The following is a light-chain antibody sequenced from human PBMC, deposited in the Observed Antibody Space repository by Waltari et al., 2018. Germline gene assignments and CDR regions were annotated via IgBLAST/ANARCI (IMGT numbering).Light chain of an antibody. Sequence: DIQMTQSPSSLSESVGDSVTITCRASQSISIYLNWYQQKPGKAPKLLISAVSSLQSGVPSRFSGSGSGTDFALTISSLQPEDCATYYCQQSSRTPPWTFGQGTQVEIK. J-gene: IGKJ1*01. CDR1: QSISIY. V-gene: IGKV1-39*01. CDR2: AVS. CDR3: QQSSRTPPWT.